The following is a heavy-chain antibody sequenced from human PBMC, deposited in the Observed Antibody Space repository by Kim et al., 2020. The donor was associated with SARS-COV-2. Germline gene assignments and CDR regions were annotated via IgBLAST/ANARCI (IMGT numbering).Heavy chain of an antibody. CDR3: ARDRAGRSMDY. V-gene: IGHV3-33*01. D-gene: IGHD6-6*01. J-gene: IGHJ4*02. Sequence: GRSLRLSCAASGFNFNAYVMHWVRQAPGKGLEWVAVIWFDGSRIYYVDSVKGRFTISRDSSKSTVYLQMNNLRADDTAVYYCARDRAGRSMDYWGQGTLV. CDR2: IWFDGSRI. CDR1: GFNFNAYV.